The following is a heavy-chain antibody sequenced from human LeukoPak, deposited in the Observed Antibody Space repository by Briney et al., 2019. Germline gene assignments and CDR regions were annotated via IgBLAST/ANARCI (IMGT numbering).Heavy chain of an antibody. CDR3: ARKSAFDI. V-gene: IGHV3-30-3*01. CDR2: ISYDGSNK. Sequence: GGSLRLSCAASGFTFSSYAMHWVRQAPGKGLEWVAVISYDGSNKYYADSVKGRFTISRDNAKNSLYLLMNSLRAEDTAVYYCARKSAFDIWGRGTMVTVSS. CDR1: GFTFSSYA. J-gene: IGHJ3*02.